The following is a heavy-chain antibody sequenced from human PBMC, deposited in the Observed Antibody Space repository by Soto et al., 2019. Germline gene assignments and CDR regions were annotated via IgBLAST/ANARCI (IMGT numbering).Heavy chain of an antibody. J-gene: IGHJ3*02. D-gene: IGHD1-7*01. CDR1: GYSFTSYW. CDR2: IYPGDSDT. CDR3: ARHPPNNWNCVYGGGAFDI. Sequence: GESLKISCKGSGYSFTSYWIGWVRQMPGKGLEWMGIIYPGDSDTRYSPSFQGQVTISADKSISTAYLQWSSLKASDTAMYYCARHPPNNWNCVYGGGAFDIWGQGTMVTVSS. V-gene: IGHV5-51*01.